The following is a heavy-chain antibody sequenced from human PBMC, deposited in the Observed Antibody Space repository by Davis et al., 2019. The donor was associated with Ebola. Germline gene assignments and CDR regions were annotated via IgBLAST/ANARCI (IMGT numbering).Heavy chain of an antibody. V-gene: IGHV3-30*04. CDR1: GFTFSVYA. D-gene: IGHD1-1*01. Sequence: GGSLRLSCAASGFTFSVYAMHWVRQAPGKGLEWVAVISHDGEDKYYADSVKGRFTISRDNAKNTLYLEMNSLRAEDTAVYYCARDLDWNDDYFDYWGQGTMVTVSS. CDR2: ISHDGEDK. CDR3: ARDLDWNDDYFDY. J-gene: IGHJ4*02.